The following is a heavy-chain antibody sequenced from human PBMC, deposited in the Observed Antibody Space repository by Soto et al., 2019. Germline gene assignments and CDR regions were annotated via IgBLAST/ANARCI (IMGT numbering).Heavy chain of an antibody. D-gene: IGHD1-26*01. Sequence: PGGSLRLSCAASGFTFSSYGMHWVRQAPGKGLEWVAVISYDGSNKYYADSVKGRFTISRDNSKNTLYLQMNSLRAEDTAVYYCAKNEGSRHYYGDAFDIWGQGTMVTVSS. V-gene: IGHV3-30*18. CDR2: ISYDGSNK. CDR1: GFTFSSYG. CDR3: AKNEGSRHYYGDAFDI. J-gene: IGHJ3*02.